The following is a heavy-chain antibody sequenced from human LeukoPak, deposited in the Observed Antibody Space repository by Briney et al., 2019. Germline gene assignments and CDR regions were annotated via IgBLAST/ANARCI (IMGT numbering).Heavy chain of an antibody. J-gene: IGHJ2*01. CDR2: IYYSGST. CDR1: GGSIGSYY. V-gene: IGHV4-59*01. CDR3: ATRTLTYWYFDL. D-gene: IGHD1-14*01. Sequence: PSETLSLTCTVSGGSIGSYYWSWIRQPPGKGQEWIGYIYYSGSTNYNPSLKSRVTISVDTSKNQFSLKLSSVTAADTAVYYCATRTLTYWYFDLWGRGTLVTVSS.